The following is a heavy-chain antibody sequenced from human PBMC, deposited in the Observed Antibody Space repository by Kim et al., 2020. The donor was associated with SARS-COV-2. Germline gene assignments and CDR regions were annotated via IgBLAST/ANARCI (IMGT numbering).Heavy chain of an antibody. CDR3: TRDSYYDILTSSDY. V-gene: IGHV3-49*03. Sequence: GGSLRLSCTASRFTFGDYAMSWFRQAPGKGLEWVGFIRSKAYGGTTEYAASVKGRFTISRDDSKSIAYLQMNSLKTEDTAVYYCTRDSYYDILTSSDYWGQRTLVTVSS. J-gene: IGHJ4*02. CDR2: IRSKAYGGTT. CDR1: RFTFGDYA. D-gene: IGHD3-9*01.